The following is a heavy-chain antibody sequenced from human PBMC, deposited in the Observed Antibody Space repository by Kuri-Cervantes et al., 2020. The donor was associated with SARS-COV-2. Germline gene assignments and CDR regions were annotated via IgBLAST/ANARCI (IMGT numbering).Heavy chain of an antibody. CDR1: GYTFTSSG. Sequence: ASVKVSCNTSGYTFTSSGLTWVRQAPGQGLEWMGWISAYSNNTNYAQKLQGRVTMTTDTSTSTAYMELRRLRSDDTAVYYCARGVGKWTFDSWGQGTLVTVSS. V-gene: IGHV1-18*01. J-gene: IGHJ4*02. D-gene: IGHD1-1*01. CDR2: ISAYSNNT. CDR3: ARGVGKWTFDS.